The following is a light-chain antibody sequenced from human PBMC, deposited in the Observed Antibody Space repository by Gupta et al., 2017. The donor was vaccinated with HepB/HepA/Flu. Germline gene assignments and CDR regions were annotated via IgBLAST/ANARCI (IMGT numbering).Light chain of an antibody. Sequence: IQMTQSPSTLSASVGDRVTITCRASQSINTWLAWYQQKPGKAPKLLIYKASGLESGVPSRFSGSGSGTGFTLTISSLQPDDFATYYCQQYDSHLCSFGQGTKLEIK. J-gene: IGKJ2*04. CDR1: QSINTW. CDR3: QQYDSHLCS. V-gene: IGKV1-5*03. CDR2: KAS.